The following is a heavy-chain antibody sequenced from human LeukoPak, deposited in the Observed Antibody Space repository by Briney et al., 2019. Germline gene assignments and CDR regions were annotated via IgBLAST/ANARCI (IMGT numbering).Heavy chain of an antibody. D-gene: IGHD2-21*02. Sequence: SETLSLTCIVSGGSISSGSYSWTWIRQPAGKGLEWIGRIYTSGSTNYNPSLKSRVTISVDTSKNQFSLKLSSVTAADTAVYYCASFCGGDCWFDLWGRGTLVTVSS. V-gene: IGHV4-61*02. CDR2: IYTSGST. CDR1: GGSISSGSYS. CDR3: ASFCGGDCWFDL. J-gene: IGHJ2*01.